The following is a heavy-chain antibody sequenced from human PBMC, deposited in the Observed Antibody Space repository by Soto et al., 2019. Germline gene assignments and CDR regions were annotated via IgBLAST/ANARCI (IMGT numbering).Heavy chain of an antibody. CDR1: GYTFTSYA. V-gene: IGHV1-3*01. CDR2: INAGNGNT. Sequence: QVQLVQSGAEVKKPGASVKVSCKASGYTFTSYAMHWVRQAPGQRLEWMGWINAGNGNTKYSQKFQGRVTITRDTTASTAYMEQSRLRSEETAVYYCARGLNGYLHYFDYWGQGTPVTVSS. D-gene: IGHD5-18*01. CDR3: ARGLNGYLHYFDY. J-gene: IGHJ4*02.